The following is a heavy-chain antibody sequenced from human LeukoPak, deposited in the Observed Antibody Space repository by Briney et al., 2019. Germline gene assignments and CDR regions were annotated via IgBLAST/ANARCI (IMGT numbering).Heavy chain of an antibody. Sequence: GGSLRLSCAASGFTFSSYWMSWVRQAPGKGLKWVANIKQDGSEKYYVDSVKGRFTISRDNPKNSLYLQLNSLRAEHPAVYYRARDQAAYSSGWHLRLNWFHPWRQGTLVPVPS. CDR1: GFTFSSYW. V-gene: IGHV3-7*01. J-gene: IGHJ5*02. CDR2: IKQDGSEK. D-gene: IGHD6-19*01. CDR3: ARDQAAYSSGWHLRLNWFHP.